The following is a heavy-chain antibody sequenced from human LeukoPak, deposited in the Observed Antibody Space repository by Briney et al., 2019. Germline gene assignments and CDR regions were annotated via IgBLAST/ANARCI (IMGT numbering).Heavy chain of an antibody. Sequence: SSETLSLTCTVSGGSISSYYWSWIRQPPGKGLEWIGYIYYSGSTNYNPSLKSRVTISVDTSKNQFSLKLSSVTAADTAVYYCARAGTYYDSSGYYYGAFDIWGQGTMVTVSS. V-gene: IGHV4-59*08. CDR3: ARAGTYYDSSGYYYGAFDI. CDR1: GGSISSYY. D-gene: IGHD3-22*01. J-gene: IGHJ3*02. CDR2: IYYSGST.